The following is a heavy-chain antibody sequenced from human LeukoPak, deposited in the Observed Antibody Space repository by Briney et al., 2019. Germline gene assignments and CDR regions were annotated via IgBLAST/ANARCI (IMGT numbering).Heavy chain of an antibody. D-gene: IGHD3-3*02. V-gene: IGHV3-7*01. CDR3: ARESPLGWYFDL. CDR1: GFTFSSCW. Sequence: GGSLRLSCAASGFTFSSCWMSWVRQAPGKGLEWVANIKQDGSEKYYVDSVKGRFTISRDNAKNSLYLQMNSLRAEDTAVYYCARESPLGWYFDLWGRGTLVTVSS. CDR2: IKQDGSEK. J-gene: IGHJ2*01.